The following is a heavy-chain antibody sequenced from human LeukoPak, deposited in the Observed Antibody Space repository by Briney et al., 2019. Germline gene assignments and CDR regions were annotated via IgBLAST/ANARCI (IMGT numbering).Heavy chain of an antibody. J-gene: IGHJ4*02. CDR2: IYYSGST. V-gene: IGHV4-59*01. D-gene: IGHD6-13*01. CDR3: ARSIYSRYSSDYFDY. Sequence: SETLSLTCTVSGGSISSYYWSWIRQPPGKGLEWIGYIYYSGSTNYNPSLKSRVTISVDTSKNQFSLKLSSVTAADTVVYYCARSIYSRYSSDYFDYWGQGTLVTVSS. CDR1: GGSISSYY.